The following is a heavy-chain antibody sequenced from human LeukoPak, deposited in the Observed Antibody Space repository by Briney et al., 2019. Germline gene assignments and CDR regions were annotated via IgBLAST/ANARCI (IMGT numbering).Heavy chain of an antibody. CDR1: GGSISSSNW. V-gene: IGHV4-4*02. Sequence: SETLSLTCAVSGGSISSSNWWSWVRQPPGKGLEWIGEIYHSGSTNYNPSLKSRVTISVDTSKNQFSLKLSSVTAADTAVYYCARARRITMVRGVIGGLGYWGQGTLVTVSS. D-gene: IGHD3-10*01. J-gene: IGHJ4*02. CDR3: ARARRITMVRGVIGGLGY. CDR2: IYHSGST.